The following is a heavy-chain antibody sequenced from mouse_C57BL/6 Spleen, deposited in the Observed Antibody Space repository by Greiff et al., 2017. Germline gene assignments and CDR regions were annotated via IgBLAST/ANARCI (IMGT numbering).Heavy chain of an antibody. Sequence: EVMLVESEGGLVQPGSSMKLSCTASGFTFSDYYMAWVRQVPEKGLEWVANINYDGSSTYYLDSLKSRFIISRDNAKNILYLQMSSLKSEDTATYYCARDRLGRGYAMDYWGQGTSVTVSS. D-gene: IGHD4-1*01. CDR3: ARDRLGRGYAMDY. CDR2: INYDGSST. CDR1: GFTFSDYY. J-gene: IGHJ4*01. V-gene: IGHV5-16*01.